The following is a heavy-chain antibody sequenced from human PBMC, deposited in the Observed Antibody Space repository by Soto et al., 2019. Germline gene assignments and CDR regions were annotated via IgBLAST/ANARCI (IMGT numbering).Heavy chain of an antibody. CDR2: IKQDGSEK. CDR3: ARERLRGAFDY. J-gene: IGHJ4*02. V-gene: IGHV3-7*03. CDR1: GFTFDDYA. Sequence: GGSLRLSCAASGFTFDDYAMHWVRQAPGKGLEWVANIKQDGSEKYYVDSVKGRFTISRDNAKNSLYLQMNSLRAEDTAVYYCARERLRGAFDYWGQGTLVTVSS.